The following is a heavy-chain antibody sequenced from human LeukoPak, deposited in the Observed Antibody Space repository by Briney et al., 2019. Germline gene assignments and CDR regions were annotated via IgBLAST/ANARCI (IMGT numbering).Heavy chain of an antibody. V-gene: IGHV1-2*02. J-gene: IGHJ5*02. CDR1: GYTFTGYY. CDR2: INPNSGDT. D-gene: IGHD3-10*01. Sequence: WASVKVSCKASGYTFTGYYMHWVRQAPGQGLEWMGWINPNSGDTNYAQKFQDRVTMTRDTSISTAYIELNFLRSDDTAVFYCARGDYYGSPKVVAAWGQGTLVTVSS. CDR3: ARGDYYGSPKVVAA.